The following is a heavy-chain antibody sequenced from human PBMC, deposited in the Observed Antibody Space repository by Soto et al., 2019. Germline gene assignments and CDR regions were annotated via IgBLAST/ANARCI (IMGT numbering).Heavy chain of an antibody. CDR2: IYHSGST. V-gene: IGHV4-4*02. CDR3: AKDLGIAVSARRAFDI. D-gene: IGHD6-19*01. J-gene: IGHJ3*02. Sequence: QVQLQESGPGLVKPSGTLSLTCAVSGASISNDNWWSWVRQPPGKGLEWIGEIYHSGSTNYNPSLKSRVTISVDKSTNQFSLKLSSVTAADTAVYYCAKDLGIAVSARRAFDIWGQGTIFTVSS. CDR1: GASISNDNW.